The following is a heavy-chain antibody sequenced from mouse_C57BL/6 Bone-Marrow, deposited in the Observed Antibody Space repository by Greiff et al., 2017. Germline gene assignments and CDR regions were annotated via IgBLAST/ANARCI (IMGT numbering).Heavy chain of an antibody. Sequence: VKLQESGAELARPGASVKLSCKASGYTFTSYGISWVKQRTGQGLEWIGEIYPRSGNTYYNEKFKGKATLTADKSSSTAYMELRSLTSEDSAVYFCARSTYGSSPAYWGQGTLVTVSA. CDR3: ARSTYGSSPAY. V-gene: IGHV1-81*01. D-gene: IGHD1-1*01. CDR2: IYPRSGNT. J-gene: IGHJ3*01. CDR1: GYTFTSYG.